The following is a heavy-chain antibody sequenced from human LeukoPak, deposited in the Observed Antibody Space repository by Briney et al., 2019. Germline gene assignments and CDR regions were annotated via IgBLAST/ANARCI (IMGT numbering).Heavy chain of an antibody. V-gene: IGHV3-30*02. CDR3: AKDLPPTGIVVVVAADLFDY. D-gene: IGHD2-15*01. Sequence: PGGSLRLSCAASGFTFSSYGMHWVRQAPGKGLEWVAFIRYDGSNKYYADSVKGRFTISRDNSKNTLYLQMNSLRAEDTAVYYCAKDLPPTGIVVVVAADLFDYWGQGTLVTVSS. CDR1: GFTFSSYG. CDR2: IRYDGSNK. J-gene: IGHJ4*02.